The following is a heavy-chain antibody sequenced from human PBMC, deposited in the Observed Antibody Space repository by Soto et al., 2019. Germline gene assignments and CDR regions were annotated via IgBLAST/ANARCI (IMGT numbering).Heavy chain of an antibody. CDR3: AKSEDLEWSSFDY. CDR1: GFTFSSYA. CDR2: ISGSGGST. Sequence: EVQLLESGGGLVQPGGSLRLSCAASGFTFSSYAMSWVRQAPGKGLEWVSAISGSGGSTYYADSVKGRFTISRDNSKNTRYLQMNSLRAEDTAVYYCAKSEDLEWSSFDYWGQGTLVTVSS. J-gene: IGHJ4*02. V-gene: IGHV3-23*01. D-gene: IGHD3-3*01.